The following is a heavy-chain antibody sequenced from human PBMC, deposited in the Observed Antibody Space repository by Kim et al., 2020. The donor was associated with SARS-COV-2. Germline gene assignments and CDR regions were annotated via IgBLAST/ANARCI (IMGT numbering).Heavy chain of an antibody. CDR1: GYTFTGYY. D-gene: IGHD2-2*01. V-gene: IGHV1-2*02. CDR2: INPNSGGT. Sequence: ASVKVSCKASGYTFTGYYMHWVRQAPGQGLEWMGWINPNSGGTNYAQKFQGRVTMTRDTSISTAYMELSRLRSDDTAVYYCARTFSCSSTSCYSYYYYGMDVWGQGTTVTVSS. CDR3: ARTFSCSSTSCYSYYYYGMDV. J-gene: IGHJ6*02.